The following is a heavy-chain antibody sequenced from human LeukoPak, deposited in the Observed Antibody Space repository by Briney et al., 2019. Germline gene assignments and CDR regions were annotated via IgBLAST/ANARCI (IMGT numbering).Heavy chain of an antibody. J-gene: IGHJ4*02. CDR1: GYTFTSYG. CDR3: ARAGSGWYGYYFDY. V-gene: IGHV1-18*01. CDR2: ISAYKGNT. Sequence: GASVKVSCKASGYTFTSYGIRWVRQAPGQGLEWMGWISAYKGNTNYAQKLQGRVTMTTDTSTSTAYMELRSLRSDHTAVYFCARAGSGWYGYYFDYWGQGTLVTVSS. D-gene: IGHD6-19*01.